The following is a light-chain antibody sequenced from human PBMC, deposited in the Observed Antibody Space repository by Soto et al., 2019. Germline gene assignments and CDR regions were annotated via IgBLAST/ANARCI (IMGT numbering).Light chain of an antibody. CDR2: AAS. Sequence: DIKMTQSPTSLSASVGDRVTITCRASQGIRNFVAWFQQKPGKAPKLLIYAASTLQSGVPSRFSGSGSGTDFTLTINRLQHEDVATYSCQKYSSVPVFGPGTKVEIK. CDR3: QKYSSVPV. CDR1: QGIRNF. V-gene: IGKV1-27*01. J-gene: IGKJ3*01.